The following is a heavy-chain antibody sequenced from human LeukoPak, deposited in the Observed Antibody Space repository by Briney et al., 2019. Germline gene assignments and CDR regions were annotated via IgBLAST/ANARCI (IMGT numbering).Heavy chain of an antibody. CDR3: AREMNDFWSGYFWFDP. V-gene: IGHV1-3*01. J-gene: IGHJ5*02. CDR1: GYTFTSYA. CDR2: INAGNGNT. Sequence: ASVKVSCKASGYTFTSYAMHWVRQAPGQRLEWMGWINAGNGNTKYSQKFQGRVTITRDTSASTAYMELSSLRSEDTAVYYCAREMNDFWSGYFWFDPWGQGTLVTVSS. D-gene: IGHD3-3*01.